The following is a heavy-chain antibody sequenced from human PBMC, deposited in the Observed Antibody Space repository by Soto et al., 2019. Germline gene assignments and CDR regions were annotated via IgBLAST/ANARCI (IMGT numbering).Heavy chain of an antibody. D-gene: IGHD3-22*01. CDR3: TTTYYYDSSGYYADFDY. CDR1: GFTFSGSA. Sequence: EVQLVESGGGLVQPGGSLKLSCAASGFTFSGSAMHWVRQASGKGLEWAGRIRSKANSYATAYAASVKGRFTISRDDSKNTAYLQMNSLKTEDTAVYYCTTTYYYDSSGYYADFDYWGQGTLVAVSS. J-gene: IGHJ4*02. V-gene: IGHV3-73*02. CDR2: IRSKANSYAT.